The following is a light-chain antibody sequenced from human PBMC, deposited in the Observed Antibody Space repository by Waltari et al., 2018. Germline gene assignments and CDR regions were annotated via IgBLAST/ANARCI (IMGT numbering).Light chain of an antibody. CDR3: QQYDSLPLT. Sequence: DVRTAQSPSSLSASIGDSVTITCQASQDITNYLNWYQQKPGKAPNLLIYATSNLESGVPSRFSGSGSGTLFTFTISSLQPEDIATYYCQQYDSLPLTFGPGTTVDV. J-gene: IGKJ3*01. CDR2: ATS. CDR1: QDITNY. V-gene: IGKV1-33*01.